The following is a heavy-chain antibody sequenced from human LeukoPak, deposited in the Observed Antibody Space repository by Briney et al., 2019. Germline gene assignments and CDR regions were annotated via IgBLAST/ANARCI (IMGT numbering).Heavy chain of an antibody. CDR3: ARVAGTIRIWPQPFGDGMDV. Sequence: GGSLRLSCAASRFTFSNYVMSWVRQAPGGGLECVSAISGSGRSTYYADSVKGRFTISRDNSKNTLYLQVNSLRAEDTALYYCARVAGTIRIWPQPFGDGMDVWGQGTTVTVSS. V-gene: IGHV3-23*01. CDR2: ISGSGRST. D-gene: IGHD3-16*01. J-gene: IGHJ6*02. CDR1: RFTFSNYV.